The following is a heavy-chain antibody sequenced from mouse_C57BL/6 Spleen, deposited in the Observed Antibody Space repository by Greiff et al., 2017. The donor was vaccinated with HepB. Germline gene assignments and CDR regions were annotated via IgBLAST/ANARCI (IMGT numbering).Heavy chain of an antibody. CDR3: AGSPNYGSSPYWYFDV. D-gene: IGHD1-1*01. Sequence: VKLMESGAELARPGASVKMSCKASGYTFTSYTMHWVKQRPGQGLEWIGYINPSSGYTKYNQKFKDKATLTADKSSSTAYMQLSSLTSEDSAVYDCAGSPNYGSSPYWYFDVWGTGTTVTVSS. CDR2: INPSSGYT. J-gene: IGHJ1*03. CDR1: GYTFTSYT. V-gene: IGHV1-4*01.